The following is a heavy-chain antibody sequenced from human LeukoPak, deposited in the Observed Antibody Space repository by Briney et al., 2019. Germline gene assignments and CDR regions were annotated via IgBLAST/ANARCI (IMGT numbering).Heavy chain of an antibody. V-gene: IGHV3-23*01. D-gene: IGHD5-24*01. CDR1: GFTFSSYA. CDR2: ISGSGGST. Sequence: GGSLRLSCAASGFTFSSYALSWVRQAPGKGLEWVSAISGSGGSTYYADSVKGRFTISRDNSKNTQYLQMNSLRAEDTAVYYCAKNKEMASITPAFDYWGQGTLVTVSS. CDR3: AKNKEMASITPAFDY. J-gene: IGHJ4*02.